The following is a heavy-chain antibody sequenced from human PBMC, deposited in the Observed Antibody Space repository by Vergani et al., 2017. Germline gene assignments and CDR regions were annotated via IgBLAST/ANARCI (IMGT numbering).Heavy chain of an antibody. CDR1: GGSISSGSYY. Sequence: QVQLQESGPGLVKPSQTLSLTCTVSGGSISSGSYYWSWIRQPAGKGLEWIGRIYTSGSTNYNPSLKSRVTISVDTSKNQFSLKLSSVTAADTAVYYCARRSYYYYGMDVWGQGTTVTVSS. V-gene: IGHV4-61*02. J-gene: IGHJ6*02. CDR3: ARRSYYYYGMDV. CDR2: IYTSGST.